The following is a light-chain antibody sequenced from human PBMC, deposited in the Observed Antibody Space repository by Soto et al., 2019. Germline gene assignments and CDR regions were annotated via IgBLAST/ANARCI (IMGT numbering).Light chain of an antibody. Sequence: IQMTQSPASLSASIGDQVTITCRASQDILKYVNWYHQKSGQAPKILIFETSSLERRVPTRFMCIGYGTSFSLTIDSLQPDDFATYFCQQSYNAPYTFGQGT. CDR1: QDILKY. CDR2: ETS. V-gene: IGKV1-39*01. J-gene: IGKJ2*01. CDR3: QQSYNAPYT.